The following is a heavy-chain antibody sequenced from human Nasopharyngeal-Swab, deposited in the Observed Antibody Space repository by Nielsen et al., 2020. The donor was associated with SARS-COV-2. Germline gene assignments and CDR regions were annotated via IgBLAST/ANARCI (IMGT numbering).Heavy chain of an antibody. D-gene: IGHD4-17*01. V-gene: IGHV4-4*02. CDR1: GGSISSSNW. J-gene: IGHJ4*02. Sequence: SETLSLTCAVSGGSISSSNWWSWVRQPPGKGLEWIGEIYHSGSTNYNPSLKSRVTISVDKSKNQFSLKLSSVTAADTAVYYCARDRGTPTVTTQNTLYYWGQGTLVTVSS. CDR3: ARDRGTPTVTTQNTLYY. CDR2: IYHSGST.